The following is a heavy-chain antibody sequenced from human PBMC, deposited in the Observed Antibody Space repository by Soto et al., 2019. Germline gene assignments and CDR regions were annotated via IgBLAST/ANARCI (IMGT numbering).Heavy chain of an antibody. J-gene: IGHJ3*02. CDR2: TYSGGTT. D-gene: IGHD1-1*01. CDR3: ARDAPLADNSDAFDI. Sequence: EVQLVESGGGLVQPGGSLRLSCAASGFTVSSNYMSWVRQAPGKGLEWVSVTYSGGTTYYADSVKGRFTISGDNSKDTLYLQMNSLKAEDTAVYYCARDAPLADNSDAFDIWGQGTMVTVSS. V-gene: IGHV3-66*01. CDR1: GFTVSSNY.